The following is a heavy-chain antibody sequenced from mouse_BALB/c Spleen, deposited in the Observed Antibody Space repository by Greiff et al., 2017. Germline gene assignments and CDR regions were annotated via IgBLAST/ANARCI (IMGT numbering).Heavy chain of an antibody. CDR2: ISDGGSYT. V-gene: IGHV5-4*02. J-gene: IGHJ2*01. CDR3: ARAGYRSPYFDY. Sequence: EVQGVESGGGLVKPGGSLKLSCAASGFTFSDYYMYWVRQTPEKRLEWVATISDGGSYTYYPDSVKGRFTISRDNAKNNLYLQMSSLKSEDTAMYYCARAGYRSPYFDYWGQGTPLTVSP. CDR1: GFTFSDYY. D-gene: IGHD2-14*01.